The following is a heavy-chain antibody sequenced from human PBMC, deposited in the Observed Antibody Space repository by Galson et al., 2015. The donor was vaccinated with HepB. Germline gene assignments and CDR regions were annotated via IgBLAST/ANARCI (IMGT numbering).Heavy chain of an antibody. CDR2: IYSGGST. CDR3: ARSPDWGPNWFDP. V-gene: IGHV3-53*01. CDR1: GFTASSNY. Sequence: SLRLSCAASGFTASSNYMSWVRQAPGKGLEWVSIIYSGGSTYYADSVKGRFTILRDNSKNTLYLQMNSLRAEDTAVYYCARSPDWGPNWFDPWGQGTLVTVSS. D-gene: IGHD7-27*01. J-gene: IGHJ5*02.